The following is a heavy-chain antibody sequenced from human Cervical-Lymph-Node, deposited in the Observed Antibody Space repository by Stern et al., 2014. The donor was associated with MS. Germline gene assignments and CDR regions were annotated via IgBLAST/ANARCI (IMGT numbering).Heavy chain of an antibody. CDR3: ARSPGYYFDY. V-gene: IGHV4-59*01. CDR1: GGSISSYY. Sequence: QVQLQDSGPGLVKPSETLSLTCTVSGGSISSYYWSWIRQPPGKGLEWIGYIYYSGSTNYNPSLKSRVTISVDTSKNQFSLKLSSVTAADTAEYYCARSPGYYFDYWGQGTLVTVSS. CDR2: IYYSGST. J-gene: IGHJ4*02. D-gene: IGHD3-10*01.